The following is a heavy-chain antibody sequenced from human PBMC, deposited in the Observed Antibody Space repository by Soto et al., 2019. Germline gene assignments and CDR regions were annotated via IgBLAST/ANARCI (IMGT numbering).Heavy chain of an antibody. D-gene: IGHD6-19*01. CDR1: GYTFTSYD. J-gene: IGHJ6*02. CDR3: SSGWYEYYYYGMDV. CDR2: MNPNSGNT. Sequence: ASVKVSCKASGYTFTSYDTNWVRQATGQGLEWMGWMNPNSGNTGYAQKFQGRVTMTRNTSISTAYMELSSLRSEDTAVYYCSSGWYEYYYYGMDVWGQGTTVTVSS. V-gene: IGHV1-8*01.